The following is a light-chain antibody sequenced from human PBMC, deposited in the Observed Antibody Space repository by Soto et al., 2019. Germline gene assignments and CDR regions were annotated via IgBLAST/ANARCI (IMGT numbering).Light chain of an antibody. CDR2: EDN. J-gene: IGLJ3*02. CDR3: RSSVSSNLWV. V-gene: IGLV6-57*01. Sequence: NFMLTQPHSVSESPGKTVTISCTRNSGSIATNCVQWFQQRPGSSPTTVIYEDNQRPSGVPDRFSASIDSSSNSASLTISGLKTDDEADSYCRSSVSSNLWVFGGGTKVTVL. CDR1: SGSIATNC.